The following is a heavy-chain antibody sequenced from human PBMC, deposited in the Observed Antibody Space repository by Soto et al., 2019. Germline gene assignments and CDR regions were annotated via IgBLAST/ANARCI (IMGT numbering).Heavy chain of an antibody. J-gene: IGHJ5*02. V-gene: IGHV4-39*01. CDR3: SRRAPEGFDP. CDR2: INHSGNT. Sequence: SETLSLTCAVSGGSIGTSAYYLGWIRQAPGKGLEWIGSINHSGNTYLSPSLKDRVTMSVDTSKNSFSLKLRSATAADTGLYYCSRRAPEGFDPWGEGTLVPVSS. CDR1: GGSIGTSAYY.